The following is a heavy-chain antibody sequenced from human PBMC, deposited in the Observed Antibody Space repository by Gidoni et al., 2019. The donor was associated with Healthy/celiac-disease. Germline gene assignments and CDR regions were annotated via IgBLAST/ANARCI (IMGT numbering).Heavy chain of an antibody. J-gene: IGHJ4*02. CDR1: GGSFSGYS. CDR3: AINSYYDYVWGSYRYRATFDY. D-gene: IGHD3-16*02. CDR2: INHSGNT. Sequence: QVQLQQWGAGLLKPSETLSLTCSVYGGSFSGYSWRWIRQPPGKGLEWIGEINHSGNTNYNPSLKSRVTISVDTSKNQFSLKLSSVTAADTAVYYFAINSYYDYVWGSYRYRATFDYWGQGTLVTVSS. V-gene: IGHV4-34*01.